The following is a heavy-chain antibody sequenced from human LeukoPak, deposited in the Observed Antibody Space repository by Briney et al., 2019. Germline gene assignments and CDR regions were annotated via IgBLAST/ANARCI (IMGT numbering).Heavy chain of an antibody. CDR2: IYYSGST. Sequence: SETLSLTCTVSGGSISSSSYCWGWLRQPPGKGLEWIGSIYYSGSTYYNPSLKSRVTISVDTSKNQFSLKLSSVTAADTAVYYCARRPSYNPFDYWGQGTLVTVSS. CDR1: GGSISSSSYC. V-gene: IGHV4-39*01. J-gene: IGHJ4*02. D-gene: IGHD5-24*01. CDR3: ARRPSYNPFDY.